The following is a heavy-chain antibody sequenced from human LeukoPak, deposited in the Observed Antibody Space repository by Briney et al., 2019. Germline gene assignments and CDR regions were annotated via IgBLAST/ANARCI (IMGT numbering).Heavy chain of an antibody. V-gene: IGHV1-18*04. CDR1: GYTFTNHG. J-gene: IGHJ4*02. Sequence: ASVKVSCKASGYTFTNHGFSWVRQAPGQVLEWMGWISAYNGDTKYSQKLQGRVTMTTDTSTSTAYMELRSLTSDDTAVYYCARDPSNSSGWYVYFDSWGQGTLVTVSS. CDR3: ARDPSNSSGWYVYFDS. D-gene: IGHD6-19*01. CDR2: ISAYNGDT.